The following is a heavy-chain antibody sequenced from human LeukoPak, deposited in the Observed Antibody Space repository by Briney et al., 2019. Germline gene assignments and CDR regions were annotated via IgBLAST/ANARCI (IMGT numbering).Heavy chain of an antibody. CDR2: IYYSGST. J-gene: IGHJ3*02. CDR3: ARDPTHYYDSSGYYLPYAFDI. Sequence: SETLSLTCTVSGGSISSSSYYWAWIRQPPGKGLEWIGSIYYSGSTYYNPSLKSRVTISVDTSKNQFSLKLSSVTAADTAVYYCARDPTHYYDSSGYYLPYAFDIWGQGTMVTVSS. D-gene: IGHD3-22*01. V-gene: IGHV4-39*07. CDR1: GGSISSSSYY.